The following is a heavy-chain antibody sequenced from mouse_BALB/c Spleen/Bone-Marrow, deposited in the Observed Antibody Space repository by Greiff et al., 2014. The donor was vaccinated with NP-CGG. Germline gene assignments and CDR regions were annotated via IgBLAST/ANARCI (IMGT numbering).Heavy chain of an antibody. J-gene: IGHJ2*01. V-gene: IGHV1S81*02. CDR2: INPNNGGT. CDR3: TRGRTWDFDY. CDR1: GYTFTTSY. Sequence: QVQLQQSGAELVKPGTSVKLSCKASGYTFTTSYMYWVKQRPGQGLEWIGEINPNNGGTNFKEKFKGKATLTVDKSSSTAYMQLSSRTSEDSAVYYCTRGRTWDFDYWGQGTTLTVSS. D-gene: IGHD4-1*01.